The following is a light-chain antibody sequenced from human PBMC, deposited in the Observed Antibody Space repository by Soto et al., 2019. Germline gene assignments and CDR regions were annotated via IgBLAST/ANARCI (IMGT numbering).Light chain of an antibody. CDR2: NDN. Sequence: QSVLTQPPSVSGAPGQRVTISCTGSSSNIGAGYDVHWYQQLPGTAPKLLLYNDNNRPSGVPDRISGSKSGTSASLAITGLQAEDEADYYCQSYDSSLSGYVFGTGTKLT. J-gene: IGLJ1*01. CDR1: SSNIGAGYD. V-gene: IGLV1-40*01. CDR3: QSYDSSLSGYV.